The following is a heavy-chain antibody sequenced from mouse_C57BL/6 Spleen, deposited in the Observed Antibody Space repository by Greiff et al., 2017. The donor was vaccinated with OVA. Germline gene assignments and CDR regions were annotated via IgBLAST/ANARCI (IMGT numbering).Heavy chain of an antibody. D-gene: IGHD2-4*01. CDR2: ISSGGDYI. CDR3: TRGDYDGLYFDY. V-gene: IGHV5-9-1*02. Sequence: EVKLMESGEGLVKPGGSLKLSCAASGFTFSSYAMSWVRQTPEKRLEWVAYISSGGDYIYYADTVKGRFTISRDNARNTLYLQMSSLKSEDTAMYYCTRGDYDGLYFDYWGQGTTLTVSS. CDR1: GFTFSSYA. J-gene: IGHJ2*01.